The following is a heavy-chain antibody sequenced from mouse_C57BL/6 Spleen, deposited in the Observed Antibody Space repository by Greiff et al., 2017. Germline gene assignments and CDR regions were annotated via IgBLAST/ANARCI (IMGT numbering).Heavy chain of an antibody. CDR3: AREGGSSSPFAY. CDR1: GFNIKNTY. Sequence: EVKVVESVAELVRPGASVKLSCTASGFNIKNTYMHWVKQRPEQGLEWIGRIDPANGNTKYAPKFQGKATRTADTSSNTAYLQLSSLTSEDTAIYYCAREGGSSSPFAYWGKGALVTVAA. CDR2: IDPANGNT. V-gene: IGHV14-3*01. D-gene: IGHD1-1*01. J-gene: IGHJ3*01.